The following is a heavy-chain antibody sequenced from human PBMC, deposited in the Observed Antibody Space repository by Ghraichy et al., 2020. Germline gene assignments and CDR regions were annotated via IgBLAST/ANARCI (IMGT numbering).Heavy chain of an antibody. J-gene: IGHJ6*02. CDR2: ILGSGDIT. V-gene: IGHV3-23*01. Sequence: GGSLRLSCAASGFTFSTYAMSWVRQAPGKGLEWVSDILGSGDITFYADSVKGRFTISRDNFRNTLYLEMNSLRVEDTAVYYCAKGGYYFGMVVWGQRSTETFSS. CDR1: GFTFSTYA. CDR3: AKGGYYFGMVV.